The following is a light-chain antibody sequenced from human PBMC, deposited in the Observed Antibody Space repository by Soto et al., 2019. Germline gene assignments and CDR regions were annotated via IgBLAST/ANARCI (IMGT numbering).Light chain of an antibody. Sequence: QSVLTQPASVSGSPGQSITIFCTGTSNDVGGYNYVSWYQQHPGKAPKLMIYDVSDRPSGVSNRFSGSKSGNTASLTISGLQAEDEADYYCSSYTSSSTLVFRTGTKVTVL. CDR2: DVS. J-gene: IGLJ1*01. CDR1: SNDVGGYNY. V-gene: IGLV2-14*01. CDR3: SSYTSSSTLV.